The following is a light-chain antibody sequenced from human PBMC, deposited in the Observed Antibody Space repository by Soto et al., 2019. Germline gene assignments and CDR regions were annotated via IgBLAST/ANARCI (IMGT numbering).Light chain of an antibody. CDR1: QNINIY. CDR2: ADS. CDR3: QQSYSTPRT. V-gene: IGKV1-39*01. J-gene: IGKJ2*01. Sequence: DIHMTQSPSSLYASVGDRVTITCRASQNINIYLNWYQQKPGKALQVLIYADSSLQSGVPSRFTGSGSGTDSTLTISSLQSEDFGTYYCQQSYSTPRTFGHGSKLEIK.